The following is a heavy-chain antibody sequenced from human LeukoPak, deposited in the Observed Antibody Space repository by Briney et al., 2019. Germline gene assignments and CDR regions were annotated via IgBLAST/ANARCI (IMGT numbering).Heavy chain of an antibody. CDR3: ARARTNLGDYDY. Sequence: SETLSLTCTVSGYSISSGYYWGWIRQPPGKGLEWIGNIFHSGSSYYNPSLESRVTMSTATSKNQFSLRLISVTAADTAVYYCARARTNLGDYDYWGQGTLVTVSP. D-gene: IGHD4-17*01. CDR1: GYSISSGYY. V-gene: IGHV4-38-2*02. J-gene: IGHJ4*02. CDR2: IFHSGSS.